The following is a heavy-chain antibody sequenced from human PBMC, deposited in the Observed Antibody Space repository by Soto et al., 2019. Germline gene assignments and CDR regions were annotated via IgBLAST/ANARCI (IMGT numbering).Heavy chain of an antibody. CDR3: ARRYSSSANGFDI. CDR2: IYTGGVT. Sequence: GGSLRLSCAASGFTVSNNYMSWVRQAPGKGLEWVSIIYTGGVTYYADSVKGRFTISRDNSKNTLYLQMNSLRAEDTAVYYCARRYSSSANGFDIWGQGTMVTVSS. V-gene: IGHV3-66*01. J-gene: IGHJ3*02. D-gene: IGHD6-6*01. CDR1: GFTVSNNY.